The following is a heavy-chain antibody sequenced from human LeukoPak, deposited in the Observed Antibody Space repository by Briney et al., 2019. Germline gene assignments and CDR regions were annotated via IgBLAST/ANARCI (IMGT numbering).Heavy chain of an antibody. CDR2: IYPGDSDA. D-gene: IGHD6-6*01. Sequence: GESLKISCKGSGYSFTSYWIAWVRQMPGKGLEWMGIIYPGDSDARYSPSFQGQVTISADKSISTAYLQWSSLKASDTAMYYCARRSSITAPLFDYWGQGALVTVSS. J-gene: IGHJ4*02. CDR3: ARRSSITAPLFDY. V-gene: IGHV5-51*01. CDR1: GYSFTSYW.